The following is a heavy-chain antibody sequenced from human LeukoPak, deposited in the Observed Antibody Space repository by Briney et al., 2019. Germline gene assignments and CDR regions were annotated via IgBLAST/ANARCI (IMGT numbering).Heavy chain of an antibody. V-gene: IGHV1-69*04. CDR2: IIPILGIA. CDR1: GGTFSSYA. CDR3: ARVNDYGDYANY. Sequence: ASVKVSCKASGGTFSSYAISWVRQAPGQGLEWMGRIIPILGIANYAQKFQGRVTITADKSTSTAYMELSSLRSEDTAVYYCARVNDYGDYANYWGQGTLVTVSS. J-gene: IGHJ4*02. D-gene: IGHD4-17*01.